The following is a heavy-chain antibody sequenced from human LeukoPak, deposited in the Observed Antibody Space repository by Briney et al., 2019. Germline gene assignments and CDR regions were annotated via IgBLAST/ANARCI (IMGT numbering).Heavy chain of an antibody. CDR1: GFTFSSYA. CDR3: ARGMVRAKGYYYGMDV. V-gene: IGHV3-30*04. D-gene: IGHD3-10*01. J-gene: IGHJ6*04. CDR2: ISYDGSNK. Sequence: PGGPLRLSCAASGFTFSSYAMHWVRQAPGKGLEWVAVISYDGSNKYYADSVKGRFTISRDNSKNTLYLQMNSLRAEDTAVYYCARGMVRAKGYYYGMDVWGKGTTVTVSS.